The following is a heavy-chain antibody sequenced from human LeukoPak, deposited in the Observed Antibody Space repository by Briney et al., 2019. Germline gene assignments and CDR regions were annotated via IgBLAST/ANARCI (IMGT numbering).Heavy chain of an antibody. CDR2: IYYSGST. Sequence: PSETLSLTGTVSGGSISSYYWSWIRQPPGKGLEWIGYIYYSGSTNYNPSLKSRVTISVDTSKNQFSLKLSSVTAADTAVYYCARHISGWSNFFDYWGQGTPVTVSS. J-gene: IGHJ4*02. V-gene: IGHV4-59*08. CDR1: GGSISSYY. CDR3: ARHISGWSNFFDY. D-gene: IGHD6-19*01.